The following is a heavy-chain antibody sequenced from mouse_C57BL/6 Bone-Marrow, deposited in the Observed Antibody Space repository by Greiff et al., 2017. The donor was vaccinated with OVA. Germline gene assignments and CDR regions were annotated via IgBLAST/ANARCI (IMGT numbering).Heavy chain of an antibody. J-gene: IGHJ4*01. CDR2: IRNKANGYTT. CDR3: ARYLYDYYAMDY. Sequence: EVKVVESGGGLVQPGGSLSLSCAASGFTFTDYYMSWVRQPPGKALEWLGFIRNKANGYTTEYSASVKGRFTISRDNSQSILYLQMNALRAEDSATYYCARYLYDYYAMDYWGQGTSVTVSS. CDR1: GFTFTDYY. D-gene: IGHD1-1*01. V-gene: IGHV7-3*01.